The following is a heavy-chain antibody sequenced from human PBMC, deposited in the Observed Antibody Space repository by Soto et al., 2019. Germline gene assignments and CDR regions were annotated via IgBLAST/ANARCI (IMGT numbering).Heavy chain of an antibody. V-gene: IGHV1-2*04. D-gene: IGHD3-22*01. J-gene: IGHJ4*02. CDR2: INPNSGGT. CDR1: GYTFTGYY. CDR3: ARAPLYYYDSSGYSLDY. Sequence: ASVKVSCKASGYTFTGYYMHWVRQAPGQGLEWMGWINPNSGGTNYAQKFQGWVTMTRDTSISTAYMELSRLRSDDTAVYYCARAPLYYYDSSGYSLDYWGQGTLVTVSS.